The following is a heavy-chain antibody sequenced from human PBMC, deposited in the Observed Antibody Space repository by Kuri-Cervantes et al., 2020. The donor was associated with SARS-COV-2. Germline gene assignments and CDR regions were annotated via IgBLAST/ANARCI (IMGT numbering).Heavy chain of an antibody. D-gene: IGHD1-1*01. CDR1: GLTGTFGFGDYA. CDR3: VRDGDHWNFDY. J-gene: IGHJ4*02. V-gene: IGHV3-9*01. CDR2: ISWNSRTL. Sequence: SLKISCTGSGLTGTFGFGDYAMYWVRQAPGKGPEWVSGISWNSRTLGYGVSVKGRFTLSRDNAKNMLFLQMNSLRAEDTAVYYCVRDGDHWNFDYWGQGTLVTVSS.